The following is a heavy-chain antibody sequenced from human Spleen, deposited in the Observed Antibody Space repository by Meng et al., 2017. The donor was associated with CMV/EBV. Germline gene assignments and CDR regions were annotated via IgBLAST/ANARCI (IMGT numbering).Heavy chain of an antibody. J-gene: IGHJ4*02. CDR3: ARDPYATGWAG. CDR1: GCSISSGGYY. Sequence: QVQLQESGPGLVKPSQTLSLTCTVSGCSISSGGYYWSWIRQHPGKGLEWIGYIYYSGSTYYNPSLRGRVTISLDKSKNQFSPTLRSVTAADTAVYYCARDPYATGWAGWGQGTLVTVSS. V-gene: IGHV4-31*03. D-gene: IGHD6-19*01. CDR2: IYYSGST.